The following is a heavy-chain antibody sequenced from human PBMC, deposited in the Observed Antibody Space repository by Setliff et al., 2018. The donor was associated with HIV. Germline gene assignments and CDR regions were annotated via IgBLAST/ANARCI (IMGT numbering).Heavy chain of an antibody. V-gene: IGHV1-69*10. CDR1: GTNLDSFV. D-gene: IGHD5-12*01. CDR2: ITPVIGRP. J-gene: IGHJ4*02. CDR3: VRDGASGYLSN. Sequence: GASVKVSCKASGTNLDSFVITWVRQASGQGLEWMGGITPVIGRPNYAQKFHGRVTITAEKSTNTAYMELTSLTSDDTAVYYCVRDGASGYLSNWGQGTPVTVSS.